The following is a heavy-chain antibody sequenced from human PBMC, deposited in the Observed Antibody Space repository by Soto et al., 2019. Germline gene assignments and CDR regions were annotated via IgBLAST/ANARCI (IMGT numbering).Heavy chain of an antibody. CDR1: EFTFRPYW. CDR2: INLDGSEK. J-gene: IGHJ6*02. V-gene: IGHV3-7*05. CDR3: ARDVSTSWYSYDYHGMDV. D-gene: IGHD5-18*01. Sequence: EVQLVESGGGLVQPGGSLRLSCADSEFTFRPYWLSWVRQVPGKGLEWVANINLDGSEKNYVDSVKGRFTISRDNARNSLYLQMSSLRAEDTALYYCARDVSTSWYSYDYHGMDVWGQGTTVTVSS.